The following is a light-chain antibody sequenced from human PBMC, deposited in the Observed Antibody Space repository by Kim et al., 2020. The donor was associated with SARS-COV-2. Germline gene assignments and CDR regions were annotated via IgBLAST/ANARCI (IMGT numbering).Light chain of an antibody. CDR3: QQYNSYSYT. CDR2: DAS. Sequence: GDRVTITCRASQSISTWLAWYQQQPGKAPNLLIYDASSLESGVPSRFSGSGSGTEFTLTISSLQPDDFATYYCQQYNSYSYTFGQGTKLEI. V-gene: IGKV1-5*01. J-gene: IGKJ2*01. CDR1: QSISTW.